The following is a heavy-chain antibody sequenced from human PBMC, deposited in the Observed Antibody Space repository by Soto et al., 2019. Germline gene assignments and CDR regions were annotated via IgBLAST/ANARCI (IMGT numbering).Heavy chain of an antibody. Sequence: FTFSSYGMHWVRQAPGKGLEWVAVISYDGSNKYYADSVKGRFTISRDNSKNTLYLQMNSLRAEDTAVYYCAKVISGSHYVRHYYYYGMDVWGPGTPVTVSS. CDR1: FTFSSYG. CDR3: AKVISGSHYVRHYYYYGMDV. CDR2: ISYDGSNK. V-gene: IGHV3-30*18. J-gene: IGHJ6*02. D-gene: IGHD1-26*01.